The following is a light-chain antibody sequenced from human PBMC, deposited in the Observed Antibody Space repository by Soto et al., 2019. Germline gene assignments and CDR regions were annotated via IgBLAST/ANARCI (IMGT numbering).Light chain of an antibody. V-gene: IGKV3-15*01. Sequence: EIVMTQSPATLSVSPGERATLSCRASQSISGNLAWYQQKPGQAPRLLIYGASTRATGVPARFSGSGSGTEVTLPISSMQSDDFAAYYCQEFNNWPELTFGGGTKVELK. J-gene: IGKJ4*01. CDR3: QEFNNWPELT. CDR2: GAS. CDR1: QSISGN.